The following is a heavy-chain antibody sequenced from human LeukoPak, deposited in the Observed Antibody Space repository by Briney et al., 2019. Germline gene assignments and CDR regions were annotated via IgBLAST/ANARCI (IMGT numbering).Heavy chain of an antibody. Sequence: PGRSLRLSCAASGFTFSSYGMHWVRQAPGKGLEWVAVIWYDGSNKYYADSVKGRFTISRDNSKNTLYLQMNSLRAEDTAVYYCAKGAPYYYDSSGYYYFSYWGQGTLVTVSS. CDR1: GFTFSSYG. J-gene: IGHJ4*02. V-gene: IGHV3-33*06. CDR2: IWYDGSNK. CDR3: AKGAPYYYDSSGYYYFSY. D-gene: IGHD3-22*01.